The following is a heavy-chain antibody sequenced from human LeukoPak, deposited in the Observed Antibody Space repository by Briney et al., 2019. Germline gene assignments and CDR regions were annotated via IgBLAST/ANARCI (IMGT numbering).Heavy chain of an antibody. CDR3: ARDLYDSSGYYPGYMDV. CDR2: IYSAGST. V-gene: IGHV3-53*01. D-gene: IGHD3-22*01. CDR1: GFTVSSNY. Sequence: PGGSLRLSCAASGFTVSSNYMTWVRQAPGKGLEWVSVIYSAGSTYYADSVKGRFTISRDNSKNTLYLQMNSLRAEDTAVYDCARDLYDSSGYYPGYMDVWGKGTTVTVSS. J-gene: IGHJ6*03.